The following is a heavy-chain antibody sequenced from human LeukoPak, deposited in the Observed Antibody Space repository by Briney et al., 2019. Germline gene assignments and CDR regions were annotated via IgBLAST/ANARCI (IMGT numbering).Heavy chain of an antibody. CDR2: INSNGIST. V-gene: IGHV3-64*04. CDR3: TEHAFAGDGIDM. J-gene: IGHJ3*02. Sequence: PGGSLRLSCRPCVVIFNTLPMHCPRQAPGKGLEYVSAINSNGISTYYADSVKGRFTISRDNAKNTLYLQMNSLKAEDTAVYYWTEHAFAGDGIDMWGQGTMVTVSS. CDR1: VVIFNTLP. D-gene: IGHD3-16*01.